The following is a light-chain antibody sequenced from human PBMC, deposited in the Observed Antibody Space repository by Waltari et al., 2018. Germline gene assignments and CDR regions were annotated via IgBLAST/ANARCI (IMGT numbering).Light chain of an antibody. J-gene: IGLJ2*01. CDR2: EVT. V-gene: IGLV2-14*01. CDR1: SSDIGSYNY. CDR3: SSYTTSSTVV. Sequence: SXLXXXXXVXGXXXQSITISCTGTSSDIGSYNYVSWYQQHPGKAPKLMFYEVTYRPSRVSNRFSGSKSGNTASLTISGLQAEDEADYYCSSYTTSSTVVFGGGTKLTVL.